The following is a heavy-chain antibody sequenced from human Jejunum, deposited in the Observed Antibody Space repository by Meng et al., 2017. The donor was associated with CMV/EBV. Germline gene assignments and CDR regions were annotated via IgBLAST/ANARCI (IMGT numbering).Heavy chain of an antibody. V-gene: IGHV3-7*01. CDR1: GSSLSNSW. D-gene: IGHD2-8*01. CDR3: ASTGPLYGLYFCY. CDR2: TNEDGSDK. Sequence: SGSSLSNSWMIWVRRDPGKGLEWVAKTNEDGSDKYYVDSVKGRFTIFRDNAKNSVYLQMNSLRAEDTAVYYCASTGPLYGLYFCYWGQGTLVTVSS. J-gene: IGHJ4*02.